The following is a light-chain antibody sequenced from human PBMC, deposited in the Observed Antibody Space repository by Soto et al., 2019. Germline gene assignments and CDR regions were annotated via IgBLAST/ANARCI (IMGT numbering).Light chain of an antibody. CDR3: QQSNSFPQT. CDR1: QGISSW. V-gene: IGKV1-12*01. CDR2: AAS. J-gene: IGKJ1*01. Sequence: DVQITQSPFSVSASAGDRVTITCRASQGISSWLAWYQQKPGKAPKLLVYAASSLQSGVPSRFSGSGSGTDFTLTISSLQPEDSATYYCQQSNSFPQTFGQGTKVDIK.